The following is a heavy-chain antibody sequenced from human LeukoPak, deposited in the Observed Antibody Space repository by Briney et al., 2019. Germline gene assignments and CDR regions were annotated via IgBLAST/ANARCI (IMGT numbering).Heavy chain of an antibody. CDR1: GFTFSSYA. V-gene: IGHV3-23*01. J-gene: IGHJ4*02. Sequence: GGSLRPSCAASGFTFSSYAMSWVRQAPGKGLEWVSAISGSGGSTYYADSVKGRFTISRDNSKNTLYLQMNSLRAEDTAVYYCAKEDNPRGLILEQRTPFDYWGQGTLVTVSS. D-gene: IGHD1/OR15-1a*01. CDR2: ISGSGGST. CDR3: AKEDNPRGLILEQRTPFDY.